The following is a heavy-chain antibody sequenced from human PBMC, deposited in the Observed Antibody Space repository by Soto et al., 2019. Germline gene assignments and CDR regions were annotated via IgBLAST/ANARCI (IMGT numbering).Heavy chain of an antibody. V-gene: IGHV7-4-1*01. CDR3: ARDKGGSYVDYFDY. J-gene: IGHJ4*02. D-gene: IGHD1-26*01. Sequence: ASVKVSCKASGYTFTSYAMNWVRQAPGQGLEWMGWINTNTGNPTYAQGFTGRFVFSLDTSVSTAYLQICSLKAEDTAVYYCARDKGGSYVDYFDYWGQGTMVTVYS. CDR1: GYTFTSYA. CDR2: INTNTGNP.